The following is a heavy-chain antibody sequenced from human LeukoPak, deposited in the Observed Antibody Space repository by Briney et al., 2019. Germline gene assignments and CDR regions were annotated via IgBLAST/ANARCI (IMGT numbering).Heavy chain of an antibody. CDR2: ISGSGGST. Sequence: PGGSLRLSCAASEFTFSSYSMNWVRQAPGKGLEWVSAISGSGGSTYYADSVKGRFTISRDNSKNTLYLQMNSLRAEDTAVYYCAKDRRGYCSSTSCYTGTLFDYWGQGTLVTVSS. CDR1: EFTFSSYS. J-gene: IGHJ4*02. CDR3: AKDRRGYCSSTSCYTGTLFDY. D-gene: IGHD2-2*02. V-gene: IGHV3-23*01.